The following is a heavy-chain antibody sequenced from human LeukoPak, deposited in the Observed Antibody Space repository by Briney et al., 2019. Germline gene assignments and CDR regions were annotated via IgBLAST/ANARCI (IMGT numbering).Heavy chain of an antibody. V-gene: IGHV3-74*01. CDR3: ARDDYSGYDRPFGY. J-gene: IGHJ4*02. CDR1: GFTFSSYW. D-gene: IGHD5-12*01. Sequence: GGSLRLSCAASGFTFSSYWMHWVRQAPGKGLVWVSRINSDGSSTSYADSVKGRFTISRDNAKNTLYLQMNSLRADDTAVYYCARDDYSGYDRPFGYWGQGTLVTVSS. CDR2: INSDGSST.